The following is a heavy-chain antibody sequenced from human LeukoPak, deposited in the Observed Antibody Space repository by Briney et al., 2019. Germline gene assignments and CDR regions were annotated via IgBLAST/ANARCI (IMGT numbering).Heavy chain of an antibody. D-gene: IGHD3-22*01. CDR2: IYTSGST. CDR1: GGSISSGSYY. J-gene: IGHJ4*02. CDR3: ARDYYYDSSGYPTYFDY. Sequence: PSQTLSLTRAVSGGSISSGSYYWSWIRQPAGKGLEWIGRIYTSGSTNYNPSLKSRVTISVDTSKNQFSLKLSSVTAADTAVYYCARDYYYDSSGYPTYFDYWGQGTLVTVSS. V-gene: IGHV4-61*02.